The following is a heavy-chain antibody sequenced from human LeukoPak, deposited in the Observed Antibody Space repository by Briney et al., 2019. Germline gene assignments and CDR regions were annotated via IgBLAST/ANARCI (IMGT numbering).Heavy chain of an antibody. CDR3: TRVGVYSSGPFDY. J-gene: IGHJ4*02. CDR1: GFTFGDYA. D-gene: IGHD6-19*01. V-gene: IGHV3-49*03. CDR2: IRSKAYGGTT. Sequence: GGSLRLSCTASGFTFGDYAMSWFRQAPGKGLEWVGFIRSKAYGGTTEYAASVKGRFTISRDDSKSIAYLQMNSLKTEDTAVYYRTRVGVYSSGPFDYWGQGTLVTVSS.